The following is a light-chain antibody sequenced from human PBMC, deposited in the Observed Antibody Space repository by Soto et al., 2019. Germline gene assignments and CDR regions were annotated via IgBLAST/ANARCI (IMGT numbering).Light chain of an antibody. CDR3: SSFAGSPVV. CDR2: EVS. V-gene: IGLV2-8*01. Sequence: QSALTQPPSASGSLGQSVTIPCTGTSSDVGDYNYVSWYQQHPGKVLKLMIYEVSKRPSGVPDRFAGSKSGITASLTVSGLQAEDEADYYCSSFAGSPVVFGGGTKLTVL. J-gene: IGLJ2*01. CDR1: SSDVGDYNY.